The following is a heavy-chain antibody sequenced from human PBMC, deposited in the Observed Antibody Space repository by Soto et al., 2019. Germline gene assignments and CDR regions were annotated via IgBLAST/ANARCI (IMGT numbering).Heavy chain of an antibody. V-gene: IGHV4-61*08. J-gene: IGHJ6*02. CDR3: ARDRYGDYVYGMDV. Sequence: SETLSLTATASVASVTIGGYNGTWIRHPPGKGLEWIGYIYYSGSTNYNPSLKSRVTISVDTSKNQFSLKLSSVTAADTAVYYCARDRYGDYVYGMDVWGQGTTVTVSS. CDR1: VASVTIGGYN. D-gene: IGHD4-17*01. CDR2: IYYSGST.